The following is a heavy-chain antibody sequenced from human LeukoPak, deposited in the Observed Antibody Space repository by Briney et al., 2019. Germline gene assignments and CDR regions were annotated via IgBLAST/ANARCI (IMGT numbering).Heavy chain of an antibody. J-gene: IGHJ4*02. D-gene: IGHD4-17*01. CDR2: ISYDGSNK. CDR3: ARDPTVTTRYYFDY. V-gene: IGHV3-30*04. Sequence: GRSLRLSCAASGFTFSSYAMHWVRQAPGKGLEWVAVISYDGSNKYYADSVEGRFTISRDNAKNSLYLQMNSLRAEDTAVYYCARDPTVTTRYYFDYWGQGTLVTVSS. CDR1: GFTFSSYA.